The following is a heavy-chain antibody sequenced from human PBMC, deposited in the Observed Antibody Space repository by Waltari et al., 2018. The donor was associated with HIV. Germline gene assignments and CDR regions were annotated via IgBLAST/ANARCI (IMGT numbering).Heavy chain of an antibody. J-gene: IGHJ4*02. D-gene: IGHD3-22*01. CDR1: GYTFTPYG. Sequence: QVHLVLSGAELRKPGASVTVSCKAYGYTFTPYGISWVRRAPVQGLEWMGWISGYNGDTKYAQKFRGRVTMTTDTSTSTAYLEMGSLRFDDTAVYYCARDHYYGSSGYYSDYWGQGTLVTVSS. V-gene: IGHV1-18*01. CDR3: ARDHYYGSSGYYSDY. CDR2: ISGYNGDT.